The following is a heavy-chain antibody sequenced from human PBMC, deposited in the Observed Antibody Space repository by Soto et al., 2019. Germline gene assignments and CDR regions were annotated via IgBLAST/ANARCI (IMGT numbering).Heavy chain of an antibody. Sequence: PSETLCLTCAVYGGSFSGYCWSWIRQPPGKGLEWIGEINHSGSTNYNPSLKSRVTISVDTSKNQFSLKLSSVTAADTAVYYCAREPVSRDRAEYFQHWGQGTLVTVSS. CDR3: AREPVSRDRAEYFQH. CDR1: GGSFSGYC. CDR2: INHSGST. J-gene: IGHJ1*01. V-gene: IGHV4-34*01.